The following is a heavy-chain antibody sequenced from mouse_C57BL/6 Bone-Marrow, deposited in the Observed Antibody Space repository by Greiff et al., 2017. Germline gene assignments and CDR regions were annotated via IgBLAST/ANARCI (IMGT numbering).Heavy chain of an antibody. CDR3: ARRGTGFDY. V-gene: IGHV5-12*01. D-gene: IGHD4-1*01. CDR2: ISNGGGST. J-gene: IGHJ2*01. Sequence: EVQLVESGGGLVQPGGSLKLSCAASGFTFSDYYMYWVRQTPEKRLEWVAYISNGGGSTYYPDTVKGRFTISRDNAKNTRYLQMSRLKSEDTAMYYCARRGTGFDYWGKGTTLTVSS. CDR1: GFTFSDYY.